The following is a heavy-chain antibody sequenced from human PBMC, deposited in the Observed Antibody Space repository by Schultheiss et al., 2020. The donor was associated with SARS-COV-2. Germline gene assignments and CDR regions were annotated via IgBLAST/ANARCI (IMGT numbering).Heavy chain of an antibody. V-gene: IGHV3-11*06. CDR3: ARDWSIAARRGGDY. CDR2: ISSSSSYT. CDR1: GFTFSDYY. D-gene: IGHD6-6*01. J-gene: IGHJ4*02. Sequence: GESLKISCAASGFTFSDYYMSWIRQAPGKGLEWVSYISSSSSYTNYADSVKGRFTISRDNAKNSLYLQMNSLRAEDTAVYYCARDWSIAARRGGDYWGQGTLVTVSS.